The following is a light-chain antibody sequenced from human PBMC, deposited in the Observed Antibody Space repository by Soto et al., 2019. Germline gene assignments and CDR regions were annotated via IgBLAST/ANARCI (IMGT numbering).Light chain of an antibody. V-gene: IGKV3-15*01. CDR2: GAS. Sequence: EIVLTQSPGTLSLSPGERATLSCRSSQSISSNLAWYQQKPGQAPRLLVYGASTRATSFPARFSGSGSGTEFTLTISSLQSEDFAVYYCHQYNNWPYTFGQGTKLEIK. CDR1: QSISSN. CDR3: HQYNNWPYT. J-gene: IGKJ2*01.